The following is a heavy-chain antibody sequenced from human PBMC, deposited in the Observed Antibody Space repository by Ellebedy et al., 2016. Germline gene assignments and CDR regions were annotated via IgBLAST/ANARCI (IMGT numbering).Heavy chain of an antibody. CDR2: ITDAGTT. J-gene: IGHJ4*02. CDR3: ARHRYFSSSWYYFDY. D-gene: IGHD2-2*01. CDR1: GFTFSSSD. V-gene: IGHV3-66*04. Sequence: GESLKISCEASGFTFSSSDMTWVRQAPGKGLEWVASITDAGTTYYADSVRGRFTIARDNSKNTLFLQLNSLRAGDTAVYYCARHRYFSSSWYYFDYWGRGTLVSVSS.